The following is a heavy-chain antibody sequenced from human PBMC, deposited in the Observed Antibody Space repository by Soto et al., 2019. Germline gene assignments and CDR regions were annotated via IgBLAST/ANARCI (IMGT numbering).Heavy chain of an antibody. J-gene: IGHJ5*02. CDR2: IYWNDDK. CDR3: VHRLDVPGLAFDP. Sequence: SGPTLVNPTQTLRLTCAFSGFSLSASGTSVGWIRQPPGKALEWLAHIYWNDDKRYSPSLRSRLTISKDTSKNQVVLTFTNMDPADTGTYYCVHRLDVPGLAFDPWGQGTLVTVSS. V-gene: IGHV2-5*01. D-gene: IGHD3-10*02. CDR1: GFSLSASGTS.